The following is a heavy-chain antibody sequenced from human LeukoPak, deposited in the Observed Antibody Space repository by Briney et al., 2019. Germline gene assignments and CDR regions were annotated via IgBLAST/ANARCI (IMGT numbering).Heavy chain of an antibody. CDR3: ARCGIVGAPGADY. V-gene: IGHV3-7*01. CDR1: GFTFSSYW. CDR2: IKQDGSEK. J-gene: IGHJ4*02. D-gene: IGHD1-26*01. Sequence: GGSLRLSCAASGFTFSSYWMSWVRQAPGKGLEWVANIKQDGSEKYYVDSVKGRFTISRDNAKNSLYLQMNSLRAEDTAVYYCARCGIVGAPGADYWGQGTLVTVSS.